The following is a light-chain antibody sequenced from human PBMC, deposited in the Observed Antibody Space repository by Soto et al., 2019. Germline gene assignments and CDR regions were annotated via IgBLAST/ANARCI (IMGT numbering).Light chain of an antibody. V-gene: IGLV2-8*01. CDR3: SSYAGSNNPVI. Sequence: QSVLTQPPSASGSPGQSVTISCTGTSSDVGGYNYVSWYQQHPGKAPKFLIFEVSRRPSGVPDRFSGSKSGNTASLTVFGLQVDDEADYYCSSYAGSNNPVIFGGGTKLTVL. CDR1: SSDVGGYNY. J-gene: IGLJ2*01. CDR2: EVS.